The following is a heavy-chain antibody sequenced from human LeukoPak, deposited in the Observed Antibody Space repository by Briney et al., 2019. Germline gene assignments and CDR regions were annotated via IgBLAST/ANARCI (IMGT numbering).Heavy chain of an antibody. CDR1: GFTVSSNY. D-gene: IGHD6-13*01. Sequence: PGGSLRLSCAASGFTVSSNYMSWVRQAPGKGLEWVSFISTSSSYIYYADPVKGRFTISRDNAKNSLYLQMNSLRAEDTAVYYCARASSSWYYFDYWGQGTLVTVSS. V-gene: IGHV3-21*01. CDR2: ISTSSSYI. J-gene: IGHJ4*02. CDR3: ARASSSWYYFDY.